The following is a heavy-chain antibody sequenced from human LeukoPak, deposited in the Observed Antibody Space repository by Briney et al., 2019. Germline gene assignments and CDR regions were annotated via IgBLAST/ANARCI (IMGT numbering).Heavy chain of an antibody. V-gene: IGHV4-4*02. J-gene: IGHJ5*02. CDR3: ARVVGCSGSSCYEDNWFAP. Sequence: PSETLSLTCAVSGGSISSSNWWSWVRQPPGKGLEWIGEIYHSGSTNYNPSLKSRVTISVDKSKNQFSLKLSSVTAADTAVYYCARVVGCSGSSCYEDNWFAPWGQGTLVTVSS. D-gene: IGHD2-15*01. CDR1: GGSISSSNW. CDR2: IYHSGST.